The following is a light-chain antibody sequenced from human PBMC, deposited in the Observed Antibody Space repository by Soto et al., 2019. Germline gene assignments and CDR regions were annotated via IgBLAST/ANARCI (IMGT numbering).Light chain of an antibody. CDR1: QDISSY. CDR2: AAS. J-gene: IGKJ1*01. CDR3: QQYNSYWT. V-gene: IGKV1-9*01. Sequence: DIQLTQSPSFMSASVGDRVTIACRASQDISSYLAWYQQKPGEAPKLLIYAASTLQSGVPSRFSGSGSGTDFTLTISSLQPDDFATYYCQQYNSYWTFGQGTKVDIK.